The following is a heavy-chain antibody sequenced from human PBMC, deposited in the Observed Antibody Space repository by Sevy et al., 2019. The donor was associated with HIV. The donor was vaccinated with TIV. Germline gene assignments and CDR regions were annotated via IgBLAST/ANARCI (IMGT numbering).Heavy chain of an antibody. V-gene: IGHV3-7*01. Sequence: GGSLRLSCAASGFSLDSYWMSWVRQTPGKGLERGANIKQDGSVTYYVDTLKGRFTISRDNARNLVYLQMNSLRVEDTALYYCVRAVAAHDSFWGQGTLVTVSS. CDR2: IKQDGSVT. J-gene: IGHJ4*02. CDR1: GFSLDSYW. D-gene: IGHD6-13*01. CDR3: VRAVAAHDSF.